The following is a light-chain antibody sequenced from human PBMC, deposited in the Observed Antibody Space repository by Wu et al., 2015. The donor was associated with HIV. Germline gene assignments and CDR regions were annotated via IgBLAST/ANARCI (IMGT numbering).Light chain of an antibody. CDR2: AAS. CDR1: QSVSSS. CDR3: QQYYNWPPYT. V-gene: IGKV3-15*01. Sequence: ETVMTQSPATLSVSPGEGVTLSCRASQSVSSSLAWYQQKPGQAPRLLIYAASTRATGIPARFSGSGSGTEFTLTISSTQSEDFAFYYCQQYYNWPPYTFGQGTKLEIK. J-gene: IGKJ2*01.